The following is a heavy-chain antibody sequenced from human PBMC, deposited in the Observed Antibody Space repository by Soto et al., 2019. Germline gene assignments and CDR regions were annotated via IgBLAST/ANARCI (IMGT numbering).Heavy chain of an antibody. Sequence: SETLSLTCTVSGGSISSGDYYWSWIRQPPGKGLEWIGYIYTSGSTNYNPSLKSRVTMSVDTSKNQFSLKLSSVTAADTAGYYCARAGGQLVGVAGTTRWFDPWGQGTLVTVSS. D-gene: IGHD6-6*01. CDR1: GGSISSGDYY. CDR3: ARAGGQLVGVAGTTRWFDP. V-gene: IGHV4-61*08. CDR2: IYTSGST. J-gene: IGHJ5*02.